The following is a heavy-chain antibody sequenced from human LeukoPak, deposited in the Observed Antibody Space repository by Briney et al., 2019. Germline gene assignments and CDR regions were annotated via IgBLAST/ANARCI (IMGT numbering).Heavy chain of an antibody. V-gene: IGHV1-8*01. D-gene: IGHD3-10*01. Sequence: ASVTVSFPASGYTFTSYDINWVRQATGQGLEWMGWMNPNSGNTGYAQKFQGRVTMTRNTSISTAYMELSSLRSEDTAVYYCARPLDENFGDSLYFQHWGEGTLVTVSS. CDR3: ARPLDENFGDSLYFQH. CDR2: MNPNSGNT. J-gene: IGHJ1*01. CDR1: GYTFTSYD.